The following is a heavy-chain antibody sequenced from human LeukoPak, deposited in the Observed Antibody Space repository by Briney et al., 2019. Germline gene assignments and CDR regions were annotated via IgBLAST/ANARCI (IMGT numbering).Heavy chain of an antibody. D-gene: IGHD3-10*01. CDR3: AKDSDYSGSGSPFDY. CDR1: GFTFRSYA. J-gene: IGHJ4*02. CDR2: ISGSGGST. Sequence: GGSLRLSCAASGFTFRSYAMSWVRQAPAKGLDWASTISGSGGSTYYADSVKSRFSISRDNSKNTLYLQMNSLRAEDTAVYYCAKDSDYSGSGSPFDYWGQGTLVTVSS. V-gene: IGHV3-23*01.